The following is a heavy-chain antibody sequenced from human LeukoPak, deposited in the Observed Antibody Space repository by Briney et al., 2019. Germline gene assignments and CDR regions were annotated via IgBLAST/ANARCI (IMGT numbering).Heavy chain of an antibody. Sequence: KSSETLSLTCTVSGGSISSSSYYWGWIRQPPGKGLEWIGSIYYSGSTYYNPSLKSRVTISVDTSKNQFSLKLSSVTAADTAVYYCARALTSNGDYYFDYWGKGTMVT. CDR1: GGSISSSSYY. CDR2: IYYSGST. CDR3: ARALTSNGDYYFDY. J-gene: IGHJ4*02. V-gene: IGHV4-39*07. D-gene: IGHD4-17*01.